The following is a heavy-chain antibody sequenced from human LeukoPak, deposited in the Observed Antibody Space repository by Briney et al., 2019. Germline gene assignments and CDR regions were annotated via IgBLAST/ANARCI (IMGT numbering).Heavy chain of an antibody. CDR1: SDSFSIYY. CDR2: IYFSGST. D-gene: IGHD3/OR15-3a*01. CDR3: GRGSTGLFDC. Sequence: SETLSLTCTVSSDSFSIYYWRSLRQPPGKGLEWIGYIYFSGSTNYNPSLKRRVTLSVDTSKNQFSLKLTSLTAAGTAVYYCGRGSTGLFDCWGQGTLVTVSS. V-gene: IGHV4-59*01. J-gene: IGHJ4*02.